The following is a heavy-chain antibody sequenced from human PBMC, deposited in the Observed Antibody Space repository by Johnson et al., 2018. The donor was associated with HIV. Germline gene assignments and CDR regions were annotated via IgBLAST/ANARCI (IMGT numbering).Heavy chain of an antibody. J-gene: IGHJ3*02. Sequence: EVQLVESGGGLIQPGGSLRLSCAASGFTVSSNYMSWVRQAPGKGLEWVSVIYSGGSTYYADSVKGRFTISRDNSKNTLYLQMNSLRAGDTAVYYCARVSGEGLKVGIDAFDIWGQGTMVTVSS. CDR3: ARVSGEGLKVGIDAFDI. V-gene: IGHV3-53*01. D-gene: IGHD7-27*01. CDR2: IYSGGST. CDR1: GFTVSSNY.